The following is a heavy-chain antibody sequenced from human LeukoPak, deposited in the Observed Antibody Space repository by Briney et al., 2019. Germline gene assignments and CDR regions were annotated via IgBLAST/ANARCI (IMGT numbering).Heavy chain of an antibody. CDR1: GFIFSNYD. V-gene: IGHV3-48*01. D-gene: IGHD6-19*01. J-gene: IGHJ3*01. Sequence: GGSLRLSCAASGFIFSNYDMNWVRQAPGKGLEWVSYITGSSRTKSYADSVKGRFTISGDNAENSVYLQMNSLRAEHTAVYYCARPTSSGWYSHWGQGTMVTVSS. CDR3: ARPTSSGWYSH. CDR2: ITGSSRTK.